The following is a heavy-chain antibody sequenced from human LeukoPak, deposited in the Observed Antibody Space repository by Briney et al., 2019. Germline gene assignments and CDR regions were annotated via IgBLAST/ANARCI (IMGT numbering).Heavy chain of an antibody. D-gene: IGHD2-15*01. J-gene: IGHJ6*02. Sequence: GGSLRLSCAASGFTFSSYAMSWVRQAPGKGLEWVSALSGSGANTYYADSVKGRFTISRDNSKNALYLQVNSLRAEDTAVYYCAKGVGCSGGTCYSGHGMDVWGQGTTVTVSS. V-gene: IGHV3-23*01. CDR2: LSGSGANT. CDR1: GFTFSSYA. CDR3: AKGVGCSGGTCYSGHGMDV.